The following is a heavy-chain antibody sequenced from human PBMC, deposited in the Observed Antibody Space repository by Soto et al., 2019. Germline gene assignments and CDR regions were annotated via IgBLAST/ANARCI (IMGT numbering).Heavy chain of an antibody. J-gene: IGHJ4*02. CDR1: GYTFTSYD. V-gene: IGHV1-3*01. CDR3: ARGYCSSTSCYFFGHHNFDY. D-gene: IGHD2-2*01. CDR2: MNAGNGNT. Sequence: ASVKVSCKASGYTFTSYDINWVRQATGQGLEWMGWMNAGNGNTKYSQKFQGRVTITRDTSASTAYMELSSLRSEDTAVYYCARGYCSSTSCYFFGHHNFDYWGQGTLVTVSS.